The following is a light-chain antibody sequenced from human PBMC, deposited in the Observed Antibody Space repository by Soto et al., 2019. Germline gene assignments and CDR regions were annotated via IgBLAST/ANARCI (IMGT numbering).Light chain of an antibody. CDR1: QSIGSW. J-gene: IGKJ1*01. Sequence: IQMTHSPFSLSASVGYRVTITFRASQSIGSWLAWYQQKPGKAPKLLIYDVSSLESGVPSRFSGSGSGTEFTLTISSLQPDDSATYYCQQYDTFWTFGQGTKVDI. V-gene: IGKV1-5*01. CDR3: QQYDTFWT. CDR2: DVS.